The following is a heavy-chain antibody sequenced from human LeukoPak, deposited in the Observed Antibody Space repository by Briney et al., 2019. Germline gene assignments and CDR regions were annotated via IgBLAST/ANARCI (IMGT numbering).Heavy chain of an antibody. CDR1: GGSFSGYY. D-gene: IGHD2-2*01. V-gene: IGHV4-34*01. CDR3: ATSTQNCSSTSCYLGY. J-gene: IGHJ4*02. Sequence: SETLSLTCAVYGGSFSGYYWSWIRQPPGKGLEWIGEINHSGSTNYNPSLKSRVIISVDTSKNQFSLKLSSVTAADTAVYYCATSTQNCSSTSCYLGYWGQGTLVTVSS. CDR2: INHSGST.